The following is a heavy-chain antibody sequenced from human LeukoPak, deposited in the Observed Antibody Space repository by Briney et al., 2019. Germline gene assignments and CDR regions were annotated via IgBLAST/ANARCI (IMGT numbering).Heavy chain of an antibody. J-gene: IGHJ4*02. CDR3: ARGYSHGYNYFDY. D-gene: IGHD6-13*01. Sequence: PSETLSLTCTVSGGSISSYYWSWIRQPPGKGLEWIGYIYYSGSTNYNPSLKSRVTISVDTSKNQFSLKLSSVTAADTAVYYCARGYSHGYNYFDYWGQGTLVTVSS. V-gene: IGHV4-59*08. CDR1: GGSISSYY. CDR2: IYYSGST.